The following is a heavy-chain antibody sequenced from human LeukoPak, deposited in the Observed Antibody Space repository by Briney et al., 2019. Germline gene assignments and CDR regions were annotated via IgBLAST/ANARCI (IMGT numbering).Heavy chain of an antibody. CDR2: ISSSRSYI. Sequence: GGSLRLSCAPSGFTFSSYTMNWVRQAPGKGLEWVSSISSSRSYINYADSVKGRFTISSDNAKNSLYLQMSSLRADDTAVYFCAREPELTSTAFYIWGQGTMVTVSS. D-gene: IGHD1-7*01. J-gene: IGHJ3*02. V-gene: IGHV3-21*01. CDR3: AREPELTSTAFYI. CDR1: GFTFSSYT.